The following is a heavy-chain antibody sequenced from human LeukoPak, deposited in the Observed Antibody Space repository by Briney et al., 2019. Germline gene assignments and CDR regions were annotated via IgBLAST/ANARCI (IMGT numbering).Heavy chain of an antibody. Sequence: GGSLRLSCAASGFTFSTFWMTWVRQSPGKGLEWVANINQDGTDKYYVDSVKGRLTISRDNTKNSLYLQVNSLRAEDTAIYYCAREWTYNWFDPWGQGTLVTVSS. J-gene: IGHJ5*02. V-gene: IGHV3-7*01. CDR3: AREWTYNWFDP. CDR2: INQDGTDK. D-gene: IGHD3/OR15-3a*01. CDR1: GFTFSTFW.